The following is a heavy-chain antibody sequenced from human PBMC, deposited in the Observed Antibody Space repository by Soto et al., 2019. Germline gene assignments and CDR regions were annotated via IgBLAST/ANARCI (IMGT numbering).Heavy chain of an antibody. D-gene: IGHD4-4*01. Sequence: EVQLLESGGGLLQTGGSLRLSCAASGFTLSNYAKNWVRQAPGKGLEWVSGISGSGGTTDYADSVRGRFTISRDISKNTLYLQMNSLRAEDTAVYYCAKSEYSNFGGNFDYWGQGTLVTVPS. CDR1: GFTLSNYA. CDR3: AKSEYSNFGGNFDY. J-gene: IGHJ4*02. V-gene: IGHV3-23*01. CDR2: ISGSGGTT.